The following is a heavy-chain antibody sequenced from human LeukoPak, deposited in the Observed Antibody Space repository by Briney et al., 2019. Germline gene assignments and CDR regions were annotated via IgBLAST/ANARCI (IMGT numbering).Heavy chain of an antibody. CDR2: ISGSGGGT. Sequence: GGSLRLSCAASGFAFSSNAVSWVRQAPGKGLEWVSAISGSGGGTYYADSVKGRFTISRDLSKNTLYLQMNSLRAEDTAFYYCAKPERGVAAPLYWGQGTLVTVSS. V-gene: IGHV3-23*01. J-gene: IGHJ4*02. CDR3: AKPERGVAAPLY. D-gene: IGHD6-19*01. CDR1: GFAFSSNA.